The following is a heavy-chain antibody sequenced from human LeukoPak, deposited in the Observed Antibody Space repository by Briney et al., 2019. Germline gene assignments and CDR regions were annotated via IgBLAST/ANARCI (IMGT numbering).Heavy chain of an antibody. V-gene: IGHV4-34*01. CDR1: GGSFSGYY. J-gene: IGHJ4*02. CDR2: IIQSEST. D-gene: IGHD2-15*01. Sequence: SETLSLTCAVYGGSFSGYYWSWIRQPPRKGLEWIGEIIQSESTNYNPSLKSRVTISVDTSKNQFSLKLSSVTAADTAVYYCARGRRSGGSRYFLFFDYWGQGTLVTVSS. CDR3: ARGRRSGGSRYFLFFDY.